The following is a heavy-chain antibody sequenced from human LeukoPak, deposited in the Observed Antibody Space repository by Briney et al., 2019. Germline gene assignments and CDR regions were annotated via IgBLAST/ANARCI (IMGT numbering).Heavy chain of an antibody. V-gene: IGHV1-69*13. CDR3: AREGVVGIAAVRGGIFDY. D-gene: IGHD6-13*01. Sequence: SVKVSCKASGGTFCSYAISRVRHTPGQRLEWMGGIIPIFRTAHSAQKFQSRVTITADESTSPAYMELSSLRSEDTVVYYGAREGVVGIAAVRGGIFDYWGQGTLVTVSS. CDR1: GGTFCSYA. CDR2: IIPIFRTA. J-gene: IGHJ4*02.